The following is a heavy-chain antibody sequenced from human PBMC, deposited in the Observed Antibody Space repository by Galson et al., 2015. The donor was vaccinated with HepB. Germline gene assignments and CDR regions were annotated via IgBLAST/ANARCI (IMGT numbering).Heavy chain of an antibody. Sequence: SVKVSCKASGGTFSSYAISWVRQAPGQGLEWMGGIIPIFGTANYAQKFQGRVTITADKSTSTAYMELSSLRSEDTAVYYCARGGYFDWLFMFYFDYWGQGTLVTVSS. CDR2: IIPIFGTA. J-gene: IGHJ4*02. CDR3: ARGGYFDWLFMFYFDY. D-gene: IGHD3-9*01. CDR1: GGTFSSYA. V-gene: IGHV1-69*06.